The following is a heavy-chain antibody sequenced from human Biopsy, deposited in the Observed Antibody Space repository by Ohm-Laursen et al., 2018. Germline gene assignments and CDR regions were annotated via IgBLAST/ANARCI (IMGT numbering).Heavy chain of an antibody. CDR3: ARGESFGRTFDY. CDR1: GYIFTNYY. CDR2: INPNSGDT. J-gene: IGHJ4*02. Sequence: SVKVSCKASGYIFTNYYLHWVRQAPGQGLEWMGWINPNSGDTNYAQKFQGRVTMTRDTPISTAYMELRRVRSDDTAMYYCARGESFGRTFDYSGQGTLVTVSS. V-gene: IGHV1-2*02. D-gene: IGHD1-26*01.